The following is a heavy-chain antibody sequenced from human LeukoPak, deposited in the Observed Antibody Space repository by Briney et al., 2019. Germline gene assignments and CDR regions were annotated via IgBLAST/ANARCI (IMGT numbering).Heavy chain of an antibody. V-gene: IGHV3-23*01. J-gene: IGHJ4*02. CDR2: IGGSGVST. Sequence: GGSLRLSCAASGFTSSSYAMSWVRQAPGKGLEWVSSIGGSGVSTYYADSVKGRFTISRDNSKNTLYLQMNSLRVEDTAVYYCAKRRTYFEYWGQGTLVTVSS. CDR3: AKRRTYFEY. CDR1: GFTSSSYA.